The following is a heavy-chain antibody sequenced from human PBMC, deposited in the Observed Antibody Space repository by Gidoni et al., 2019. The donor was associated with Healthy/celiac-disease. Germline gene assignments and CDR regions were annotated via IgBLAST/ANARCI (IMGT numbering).Heavy chain of an antibody. V-gene: IGHV3-48*02. CDR2: ISSSSSTI. CDR3: AREDRSYGDYEDYNWFDP. D-gene: IGHD4-17*01. Sequence: EVQLVESGGGLVQPGGSLRLSCAASGFPFSTYTMNWVRQAPGKGLEWVSYISSSSSTIYYADSVKGRFTISRDNAKNSLYLQMNSLRDEDTAVYYCAREDRSYGDYEDYNWFDPWGQGTLVTVSS. J-gene: IGHJ5*02. CDR1: GFPFSTYT.